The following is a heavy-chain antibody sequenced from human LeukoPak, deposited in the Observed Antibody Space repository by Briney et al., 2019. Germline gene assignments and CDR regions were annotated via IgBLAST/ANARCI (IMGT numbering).Heavy chain of an antibody. CDR3: AGEYQEGAFDI. D-gene: IGHD2-2*01. J-gene: IGHJ3*02. CDR1: AASTTSGGYY. Sequence: SETLSLTCPLSAASTTSGGYYCSWTRQHPGKGLEWIGYIYYSETTHYNPSSKSRVTISVDTSKKQFSLKLRSVTAADTAVYYCAGEYQEGAFDIWGQGTMVTVSS. CDR2: IYYSETT. V-gene: IGHV4-31*03.